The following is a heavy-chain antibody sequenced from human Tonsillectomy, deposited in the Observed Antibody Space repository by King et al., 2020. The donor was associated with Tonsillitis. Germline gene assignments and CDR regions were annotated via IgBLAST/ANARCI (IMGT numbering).Heavy chain of an antibody. Sequence: VQLVESGGVVVQPGGSLSLSCAASGFTFDDYTMHWVRQAPGKGLEWVSLISWDGGGTYYADSVKGRFTISRDNSKNSLFLQMNSLRNEDTALYYCAIPRTYGDGPLGYWGQGTLVTVSS. J-gene: IGHJ4*02. CDR2: ISWDGGGT. CDR3: AIPRTYGDGPLGY. CDR1: GFTFDDYT. V-gene: IGHV3-43*01. D-gene: IGHD2-21*02.